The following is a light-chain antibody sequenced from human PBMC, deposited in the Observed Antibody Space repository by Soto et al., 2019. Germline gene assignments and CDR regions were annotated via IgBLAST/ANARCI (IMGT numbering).Light chain of an antibody. CDR3: QQSYSTTWT. CDR1: QGISTS. V-gene: IGKV1-39*01. J-gene: IGKJ1*01. CDR2: AAS. Sequence: DIQMTQSPSSLSASVGDRVTITCRASQGISTSLNWYQQKPGKAPKLLIYAASSFQSGVPSRFSGSGSETDFTLTISSLQPEDFATYSCQQSYSTTWTVGQGPK.